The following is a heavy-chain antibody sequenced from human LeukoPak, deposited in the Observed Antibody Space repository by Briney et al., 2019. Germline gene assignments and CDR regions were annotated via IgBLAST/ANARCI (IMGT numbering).Heavy chain of an antibody. J-gene: IGHJ6*02. D-gene: IGHD2-2*01. CDR2: IYYSGST. V-gene: IGHV4-59*01. CDR1: GGSISSYY. CDR3: ARDHGVPAATGYGMDV. Sequence: SETLSLTCTVSGGSISSYYWSWIRQPPGKGLEWIGYIYYSGSTNYNPSLKSRVTISVDTSKNQFSLKLSSVTAADTAVYYCARDHGVPAATGYGMDVWGQGTTVTVSS.